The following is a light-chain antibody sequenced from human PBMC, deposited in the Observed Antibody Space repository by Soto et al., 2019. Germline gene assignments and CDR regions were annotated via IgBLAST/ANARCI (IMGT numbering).Light chain of an antibody. CDR2: GNS. J-gene: IGLJ1*01. CDR1: SSNIGAGYD. Sequence: QSVLTQSPSVSGAPGQRVTISCTGSSSNIGAGYDVHWYQQLPGTAPKLLIYGNSNRPSGVPDRFSGSKSGTSASLAITGLQAEDEADYYCQSYDSSLSGFVFGTETNLTVL. V-gene: IGLV1-40*01. CDR3: QSYDSSLSGFV.